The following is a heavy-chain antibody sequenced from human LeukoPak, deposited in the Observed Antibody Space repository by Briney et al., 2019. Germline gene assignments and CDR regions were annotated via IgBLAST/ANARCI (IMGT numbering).Heavy chain of an antibody. D-gene: IGHD6-13*01. V-gene: IGHV3-23*01. CDR1: GFTFSGYA. Sequence: GGSLRLSCAASGFTFSGYAMSWVRLAPGEGLEWVSAITAGGDSTYYAESVKGRFTISRDNLKNMVFLQMSTLRAEDTAIYYCAKSHASIWNVYDYWGQGTLVTVSS. CDR3: AKSHASIWNVYDY. J-gene: IGHJ4*02. CDR2: ITAGGDST.